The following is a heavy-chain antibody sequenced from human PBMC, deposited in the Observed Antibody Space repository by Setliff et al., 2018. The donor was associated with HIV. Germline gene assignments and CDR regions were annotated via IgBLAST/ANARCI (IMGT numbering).Heavy chain of an antibody. V-gene: IGHV4-59*04. J-gene: IGHJ4*02. D-gene: IGHD6-25*01. CDR1: GASISSYW. CDR2: IHHSGST. Sequence: SETLSLTCTVSGASISSYWWTWMRQPPGKELEYIGSIHHSGSTYYLPSLKSRVTMSLDTSKNQFSLRLSSMTAADTALYFCARAQIAAPRPFDYWGQGTLVTVSS. CDR3: ARAQIAAPRPFDY.